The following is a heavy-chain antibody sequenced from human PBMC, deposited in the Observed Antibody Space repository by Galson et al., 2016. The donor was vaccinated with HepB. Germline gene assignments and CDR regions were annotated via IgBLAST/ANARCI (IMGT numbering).Heavy chain of an antibody. CDR2: LYYSGST. Sequence: SETLSLTCAVYGGSLSAYSWTWIRQPPGKGLECIASLYYSGSTYYNPSLKSRVTVSVDTSKNQLSLRLRSVTAADTAVYYCARRTYNYDVYWGQGTLVTVSS. CDR1: GGSLSAYS. D-gene: IGHD3/OR15-3a*01. J-gene: IGHJ4*02. V-gene: IGHV4-34*01. CDR3: ARRTYNYDVY.